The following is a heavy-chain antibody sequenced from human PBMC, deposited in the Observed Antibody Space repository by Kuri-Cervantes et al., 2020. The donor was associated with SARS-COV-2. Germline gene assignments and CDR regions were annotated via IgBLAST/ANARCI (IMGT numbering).Heavy chain of an antibody. CDR3: ARGDVVVVDATSDYYGMDV. CDR2: INHSGST. D-gene: IGHD2-15*01. Sequence: SETLSLTCAVYGGSFSGYYWSWIRQPPGKGLEWIGEINHSGSTNYNPSLKSRVTMSVDTSRNQFSLKLSAVTAADTALYYCARGDVVVVDATSDYYGMDVWGQGTTVTVSS. V-gene: IGHV4-34*01. J-gene: IGHJ6*02. CDR1: GGSFSGYY.